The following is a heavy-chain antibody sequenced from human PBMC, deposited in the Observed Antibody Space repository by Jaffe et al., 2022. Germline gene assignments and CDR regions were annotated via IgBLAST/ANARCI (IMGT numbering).Heavy chain of an antibody. V-gene: IGHV1-46*03. CDR1: GYTFTSYY. Sequence: QVQLVQSGAEVKKPGASVKVSCKASGYTFTSYYMHWVRQAPGQGLEWMGIINPSGGSTSYAQKFQGRVTMTRDTSTSTVYMELSSLRSEDTAVYYCARSYCSGGSCFNYFDYWGQGTLVTVSS. CDR3: ARSYCSGGSCFNYFDY. CDR2: INPSGGST. J-gene: IGHJ4*02. D-gene: IGHD2-15*01.